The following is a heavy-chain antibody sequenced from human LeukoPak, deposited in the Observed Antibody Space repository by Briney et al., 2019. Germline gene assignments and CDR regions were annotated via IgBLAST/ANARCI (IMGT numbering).Heavy chain of an antibody. Sequence: SETLSLTCTVSGYSINSDYYWGWIRQSPGKGLEWIGSISHTGTTYRNPSLKSRVTISVDTSKNQFSLKLRSVTAADTALYYCARVYYYGSGSNFFDYWGQGTLVTVSS. CDR1: GYSINSDYY. V-gene: IGHV4-38-2*02. J-gene: IGHJ4*02. D-gene: IGHD3-10*01. CDR2: ISHTGTT. CDR3: ARVYYYGSGSNFFDY.